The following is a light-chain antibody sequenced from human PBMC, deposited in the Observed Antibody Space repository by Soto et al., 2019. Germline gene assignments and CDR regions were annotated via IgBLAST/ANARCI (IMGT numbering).Light chain of an antibody. CDR1: GSNIGAGYG. V-gene: IGLV1-40*01. CDR2: GSD. CDR3: QSYASNLSEV. J-gene: IGLJ1*01. Sequence: QSVLTQPPSVPGAPGQTVTISCTGSGSNIGAGYGVQWYQQLPGTAPRLLICGSDDRPSGVPDRFSASVSGNSASLAITGLQTEDEAVYYCQSYASNLSEVFGPGTKVTVL.